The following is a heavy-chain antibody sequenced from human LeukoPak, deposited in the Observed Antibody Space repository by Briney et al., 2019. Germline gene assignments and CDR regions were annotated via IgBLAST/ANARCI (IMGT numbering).Heavy chain of an antibody. J-gene: IGHJ4*02. Sequence: ASVKVSCKASGYTFTSYGISWVRQAPGQGLEWMGWISSYNGNTNYAQKLQGRVTMTTDTSTRIAYMELRSLRSDDTAVYYCARGLYYYDSSGQIGDYWGQGTLVTVSS. D-gene: IGHD3-22*01. CDR1: GYTFTSYG. CDR2: ISSYNGNT. V-gene: IGHV1-18*01. CDR3: ARGLYYYDSSGQIGDY.